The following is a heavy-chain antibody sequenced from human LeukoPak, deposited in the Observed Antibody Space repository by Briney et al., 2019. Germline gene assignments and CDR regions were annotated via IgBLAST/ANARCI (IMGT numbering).Heavy chain of an antibody. D-gene: IGHD2-2*01. Sequence: ASVKVSRKASGYTFTSYDINWVRQATGQGLEWMGWMNPNSGKTGYAQKFQGGVTMTRNTSISTAYMELSSLRSEDTAVYYCARGPTQVVVLGYYYMDVWGKGTTVTVSS. CDR2: MNPNSGKT. CDR3: ARGPTQVVVLGYYYMDV. J-gene: IGHJ6*03. V-gene: IGHV1-8*01. CDR1: GYTFTSYD.